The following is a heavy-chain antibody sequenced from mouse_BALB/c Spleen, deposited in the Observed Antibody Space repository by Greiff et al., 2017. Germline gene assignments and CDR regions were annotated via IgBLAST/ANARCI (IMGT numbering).Heavy chain of an antibody. D-gene: IGHD4-1*02. CDR3: TRDPTGTAWFAY. J-gene: IGHJ3*01. V-gene: IGHV5-6-4*01. CDR1: GFTFSSYT. Sequence: EVMLVESGGGLVKPGGSLKLSCAASGFTFSSYTMSWVRQTPEKRLEWVATISSGGSYTYYPDSVKGRFTISRDNAKNTLYLQMSSLKSEDTAMYYCTRDPTGTAWFAYWGQGTLVTVSA. CDR2: ISSGGSYT.